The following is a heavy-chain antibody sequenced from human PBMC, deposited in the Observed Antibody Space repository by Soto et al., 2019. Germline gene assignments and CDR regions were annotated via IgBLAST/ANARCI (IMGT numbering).Heavy chain of an antibody. D-gene: IGHD4-4*01. CDR3: AREGVTNYTDYYFDL. Sequence: NTVGSLRLSCAASGFAFYYYNMNWVRQSPGGGLEWVSSISGSGIDIHFTDSVKGRFTISRDNAKTSLYLQMDSLRPEDTAIYYSAREGVTNYTDYYFDLWGHGALVTVS. CDR1: GFAFYYYN. J-gene: IGHJ4*01. V-gene: IGHV3-21*01. CDR2: ISGSGIDI.